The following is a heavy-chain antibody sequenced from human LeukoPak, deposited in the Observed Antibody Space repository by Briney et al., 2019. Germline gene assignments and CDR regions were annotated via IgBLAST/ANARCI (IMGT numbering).Heavy chain of an antibody. J-gene: IGHJ4*02. CDR2: IWYDGSNK. D-gene: IGHD3-9*01. CDR1: GFTFTTYG. Sequence: GRSLRLSCVASGFTFTTYGMHWVRQAPGKGLEWVAVIWYDGSNKYYADSVRGRFTISRDDSKNTLYLQMNSLRAEDTALYYCARDPYYEINKTFDYWGQRTLVTVSS. CDR3: ARDPYYEINKTFDY. V-gene: IGHV3-33*01.